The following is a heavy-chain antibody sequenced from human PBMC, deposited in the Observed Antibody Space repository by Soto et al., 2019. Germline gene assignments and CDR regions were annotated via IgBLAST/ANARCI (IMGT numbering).Heavy chain of an antibody. D-gene: IGHD2-8*02. V-gene: IGHV1-46*01. J-gene: IGHJ3*02. CDR1: GYTFTRHY. Sequence: QVQLVQSGAEVKKPGASVKVSCKASGYTFTRHYIYWMRQAPGEGLQCMGFINPSGGSPVYPQKFQGTVTMTSDTSTTTVYMELSSLRSEETGVYYCARSRAPGASDAFDIWGQGTMVTVSS. CDR3: ARSRAPGASDAFDI. CDR2: INPSGGSP.